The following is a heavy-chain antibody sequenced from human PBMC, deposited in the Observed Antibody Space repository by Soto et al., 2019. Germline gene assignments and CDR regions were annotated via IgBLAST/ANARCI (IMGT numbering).Heavy chain of an antibody. Sequence: ASVKVSCKASGYTFSSYDINWVRQATGQGLEWMGWMSPNSGHTGYAQKFQGRVTMTRNTSISTAYMELSSLRSEDTAVYYCARGAVAGSFDYWGQGTLVPVSS. CDR1: GYTFSSYD. CDR3: ARGAVAGSFDY. J-gene: IGHJ4*02. V-gene: IGHV1-8*01. CDR2: MSPNSGHT. D-gene: IGHD6-19*01.